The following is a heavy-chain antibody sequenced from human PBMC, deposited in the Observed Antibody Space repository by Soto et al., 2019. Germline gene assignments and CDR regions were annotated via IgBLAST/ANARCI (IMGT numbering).Heavy chain of an antibody. D-gene: IGHD3-3*01. CDR2: FNPRGGTT. V-gene: IGHV1-46*01. CDR3: ARVYGLVQYDDFWSGYYDY. Sequence: QVQLLQSGAEVKKPGASVRISCKSSANTFINNYINWVRQAPGQGLEWLGVFNPRGGTTRYAQKFQGRVTMTGDTSTRTVFMELSNLKSEDTAVYYCARVYGLVQYDDFWSGYYDYWGKGTLVIVSS. J-gene: IGHJ4*02. CDR1: ANTFINNY.